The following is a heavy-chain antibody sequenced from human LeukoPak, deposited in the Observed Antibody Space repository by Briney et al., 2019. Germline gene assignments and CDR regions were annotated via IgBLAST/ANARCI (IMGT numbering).Heavy chain of an antibody. D-gene: IGHD2-21*02. CDR1: GFTFSNAW. J-gene: IGHJ4*02. Sequence: GGSLRPSCAASGFTFSNAWMSWVRQAPGKGLEWVGRIKSKTDGGTTDYAAPVKGRFTISRDDSKNTLYLQMNSLKTEDTAVYYCTTDGHCGGDCYFDWGQGTLVTVSS. V-gene: IGHV3-15*01. CDR3: TTDGHCGGDCYFD. CDR2: IKSKTDGGTT.